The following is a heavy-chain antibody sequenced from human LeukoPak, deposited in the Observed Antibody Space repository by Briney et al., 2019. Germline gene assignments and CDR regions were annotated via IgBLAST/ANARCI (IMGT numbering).Heavy chain of an antibody. J-gene: IGHJ3*02. V-gene: IGHV1-69*05. CDR3: ARGFSPSGSYFEEGWSAFDI. CDR2: IIPIFGTA. Sequence: SVKVSCKASGGTFSSYAISWVRQAPGQGLEWMGGIIPIFGTANYAQKFQGRVTITTDESTSTAYMELRSLRSEDTAVYYCARGFSPSGSYFEEGWSAFDIWGQGTMVTVSS. D-gene: IGHD1-26*01. CDR1: GGTFSSYA.